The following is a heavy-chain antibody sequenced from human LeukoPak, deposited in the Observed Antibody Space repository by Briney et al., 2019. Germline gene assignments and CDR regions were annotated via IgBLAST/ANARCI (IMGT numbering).Heavy chain of an antibody. D-gene: IGHD6-6*01. CDR1: GFTFSSYG. J-gene: IGHJ6*02. CDR3: AREYSSSSSTDYYYGMDV. Sequence: GGSLRLSCAASGFTFSSYGMHWVRQAPGKGLEWVAVIWYDGSNKYYADSVKGRFTISRDNSKNTLYLQMNSLRAGDTAVYYCAREYSSSSSTDYYYGMDVWGQGTTVTVSS. CDR2: IWYDGSNK. V-gene: IGHV3-33*01.